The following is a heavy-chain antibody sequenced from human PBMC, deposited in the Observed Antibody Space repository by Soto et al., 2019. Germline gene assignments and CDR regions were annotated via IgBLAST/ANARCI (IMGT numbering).Heavy chain of an antibody. Sequence: GGSLILSCAASGFTFSSYSMNWVRQAPGKGLVWVARINGDGSSTGRSASYADSVRGRFTISRDNAKNTLYLQMNSLRAEDTAVYYCAREVEVATIFYGMDVWGQGTTVTVSS. V-gene: IGHV3-74*01. CDR3: AREVEVATIFYGMDV. CDR1: GFTFSSYS. D-gene: IGHD3-3*01. CDR2: INGDGSSTGRSA. J-gene: IGHJ6*02.